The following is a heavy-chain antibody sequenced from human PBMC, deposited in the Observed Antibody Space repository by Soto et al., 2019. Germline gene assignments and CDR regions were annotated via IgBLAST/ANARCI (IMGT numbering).Heavy chain of an antibody. V-gene: IGHV3-74*01. CDR1: GFTFSSYW. J-gene: IGHJ4*02. CDR2: INSDGSST. CDR3: ANWIRGYSGYAGGVDY. D-gene: IGHD5-12*01. Sequence: PGGSLRLSCAASGFTFSSYWMHWVRQAPGKGLVWASRINSDGSSTSYADSVKGRFTISRDNAKNTLYLQMNSLRAEDTAVYYCANWIRGYSGYAGGVDYWGQGTLVTVSS.